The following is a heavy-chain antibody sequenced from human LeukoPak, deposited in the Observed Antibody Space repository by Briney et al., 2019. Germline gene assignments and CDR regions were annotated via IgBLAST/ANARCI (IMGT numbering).Heavy chain of an antibody. D-gene: IGHD6-13*01. V-gene: IGHV4-34*01. CDR2: INHSGSI. CDR1: GGSFSGYY. CDR3: ARVWSSSRPFSRDY. J-gene: IGHJ4*02. Sequence: SETLSLTCAVFGGSFSGYYWSWIRQPPGKGLEWIGEINHSGSINYNPSLKSRVTISVDTSKNQFSLKLSPVTAADTAVYYCARVWSSSRPFSRDYWGQGTLVTVSS.